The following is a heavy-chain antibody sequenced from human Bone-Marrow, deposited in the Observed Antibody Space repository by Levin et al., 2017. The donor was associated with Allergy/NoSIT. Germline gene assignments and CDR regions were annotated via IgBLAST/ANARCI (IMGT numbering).Heavy chain of an antibody. D-gene: IGHD5-24*01. CDR1: GFTISSNY. CDR3: AKNRDGWGPRFDY. V-gene: IGHV3-53*01. Sequence: LSLTCAASGFTISSNYMSWVRQAPGKGLEWVSVIYSGGSTYYADSVKGRFTISRDNSKNTLYLQMNSLRAEDTAVYYCAKNRDGWGPRFDYWGQGTLVTVSS. CDR2: IYSGGST. J-gene: IGHJ4*02.